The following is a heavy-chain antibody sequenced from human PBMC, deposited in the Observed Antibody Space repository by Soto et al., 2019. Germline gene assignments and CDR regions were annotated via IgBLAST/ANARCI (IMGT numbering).Heavy chain of an antibody. V-gene: IGHV4-39*01. J-gene: IGHJ5*02. CDR3: SRTYYDILTCPPKAWFDP. CDR2: IYYSGST. D-gene: IGHD3-9*01. Sequence: PSETLSLTCTVSGGSISSSSYYWGWIRQPPGKGLEWIGSIYYSGSTYYNPSLKSRVTISVDTSKNQFSLKLSSVTAADTAVYFFSRTYYDILTCPPKAWFDPWGQGTLVTVSS. CDR1: GGSISSSSYY.